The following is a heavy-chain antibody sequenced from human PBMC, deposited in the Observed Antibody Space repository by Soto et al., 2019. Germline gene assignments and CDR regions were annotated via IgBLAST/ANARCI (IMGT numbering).Heavy chain of an antibody. Sequence: SETLSLTCTVSGASISSYYWSWIRQPPGKGLEWIGYIYYSGSTNYNPSLKSRVTISVDTSKNQFSLKLSSVTAADTAVYYCARAGWSSSWYFDYWGQGTLVTVSS. D-gene: IGHD6-13*01. J-gene: IGHJ4*02. CDR1: GASISSYY. CDR2: IYYSGST. CDR3: ARAGWSSSWYFDY. V-gene: IGHV4-59*01.